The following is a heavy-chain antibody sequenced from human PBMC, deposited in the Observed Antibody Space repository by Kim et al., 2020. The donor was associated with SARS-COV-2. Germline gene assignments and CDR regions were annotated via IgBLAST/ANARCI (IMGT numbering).Heavy chain of an antibody. Sequence: SETLSLTCTVSGGSISSSSYFWGWIRQPPGKGLERIGNIYYSGSTYYNPSLKSRVTISVDTSKNQFSLRLSSVTAANTAVNYCARHSRAPYSNWFDPWGHGTLVTVAS. CDR3: ARHSRAPYSNWFDP. D-gene: IGHD1-26*01. CDR2: IYYSGST. CDR1: GGSISSSSYF. J-gene: IGHJ5*02. V-gene: IGHV4-39*01.